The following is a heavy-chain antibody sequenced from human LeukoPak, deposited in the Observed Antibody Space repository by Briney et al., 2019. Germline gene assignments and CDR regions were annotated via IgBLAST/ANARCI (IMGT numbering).Heavy chain of an antibody. CDR1: GFTFSGYD. D-gene: IGHD3-3*01. J-gene: IGHJ3*02. Sequence: PGGSLRLSCAASGFTFSGYDFHWVRQATGRGLEWVSAIGTVGDTHYLDSVKGRFTISRENAKNSLYLQMNSLRAGDTAVYYCARESGDALRGALDTLGQGKMVIGSS. V-gene: IGHV3-13*04. CDR2: IGTVGDT. CDR3: ARESGDALRGALDT.